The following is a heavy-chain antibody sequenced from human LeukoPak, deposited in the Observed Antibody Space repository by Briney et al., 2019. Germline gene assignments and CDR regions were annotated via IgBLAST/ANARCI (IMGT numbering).Heavy chain of an antibody. CDR3: ARHFKKNGYNYYFDY. CDR2: IYSSGST. J-gene: IGHJ4*02. D-gene: IGHD5-24*01. V-gene: IGHV4-59*08. Sequence: KPSETLSPTCTVPDGSINSFYWSWIRQPPGKRLEWVGYIYSSGSTDYNPSLKSRLSISVDTSKKQFSLKLTSVTAADTAVYYCARHFKKNGYNYYFDYWGQGTLVTVSS. CDR1: DGSINSFY.